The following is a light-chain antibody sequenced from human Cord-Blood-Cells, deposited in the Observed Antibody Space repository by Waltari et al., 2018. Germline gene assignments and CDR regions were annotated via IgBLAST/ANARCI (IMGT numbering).Light chain of an antibody. CDR1: RSDVGGYNY. CDR3: SSYTSSSTLYV. CDR2: EVS. J-gene: IGLJ1*01. Sequence: QSALTQPASVSGSPGQSITISSTGTRSDVGGYNYVSWYQQHPGKAPKLMIYEVSNRPSGVSNRFSGSKSGNTASLTISGLQAEDEADYYCSSYTSSSTLYVFGTGTKVTVL. V-gene: IGLV2-14*01.